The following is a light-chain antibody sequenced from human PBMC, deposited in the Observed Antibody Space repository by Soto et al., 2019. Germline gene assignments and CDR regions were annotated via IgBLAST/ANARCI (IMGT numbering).Light chain of an antibody. V-gene: IGKV3-20*01. Sequence: EIVLTQSPGTLSLSPGERGTLSCRASQNLGTLYLAWFQQKSGQAPRLLIYSASRRATGIPDRFTGSGSGTDFTLTINRVEPEYFAVYFCQQYAGSPRTFGQGTKLDIK. CDR1: QNLGTLY. CDR2: SAS. J-gene: IGKJ1*01. CDR3: QQYAGSPRT.